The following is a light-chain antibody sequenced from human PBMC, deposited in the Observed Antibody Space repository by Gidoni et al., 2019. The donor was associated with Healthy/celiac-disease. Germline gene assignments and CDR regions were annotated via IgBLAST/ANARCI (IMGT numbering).Light chain of an antibody. CDR3: QQDGSSRWT. CDR1: QSVRSNF. V-gene: IGKV3-20*01. Sequence: ELVLTQSPGTLSLSPGERATLSCRASQSVRSNFLAWYQQKPGQAPRLLIYGASTRATGIPDRFSGSGSGTDFTLTISRLEPEDFAVYYCQQDGSSRWTFGQGTKVEIK. CDR2: GAS. J-gene: IGKJ1*01.